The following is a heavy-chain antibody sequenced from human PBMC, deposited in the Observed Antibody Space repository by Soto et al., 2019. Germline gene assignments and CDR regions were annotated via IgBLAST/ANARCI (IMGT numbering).Heavy chain of an antibody. CDR1: GGSISSGDYY. Sequence: SETLSLTCTVSGGSISSGDYYWSWIRQPPGKGLEWIGYIYYSGSTNYSPSLKSRVTISVDTSRNQFSLKLSSVTAADTAVYYCVRDEGAMDYWGQGALVTGSS. D-gene: IGHD1-26*01. J-gene: IGHJ4*02. CDR2: IYYSGST. CDR3: VRDEGAMDY. V-gene: IGHV4-61*08.